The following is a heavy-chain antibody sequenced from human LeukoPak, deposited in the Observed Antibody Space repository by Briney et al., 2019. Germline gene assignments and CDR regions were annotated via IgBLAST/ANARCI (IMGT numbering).Heavy chain of an antibody. D-gene: IGHD6-6*01. CDR1: GFTFSSYA. CDR3: AAAEQLRGYYYYGMDV. Sequence: GSLRLSCAASGFTFSSYAMSWIRQPPGKGLEWIGYIYYSGSTNYNPSLKSRVTISVDTSKNQFSLKLSSVTAADTAVYYCAAAEQLRGYYYYGMDVWGQGTTVTVSS. J-gene: IGHJ6*02. V-gene: IGHV4-59*01. CDR2: IYYSGST.